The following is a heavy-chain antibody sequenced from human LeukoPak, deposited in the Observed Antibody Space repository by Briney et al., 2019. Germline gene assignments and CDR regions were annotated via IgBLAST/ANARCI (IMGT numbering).Heavy chain of an antibody. CDR3: AKPAKTDYADY. J-gene: IGHJ4*02. Sequence: PGGSLRLSCAASGFTFNSYAFNWVRQAPGKGLEWVSYISSSSNVIYYTDSVKGRFTISRDNARNLLSLQMNSLRAEDTALYYCAKPAKTDYADYWGQGTLVTVSS. V-gene: IGHV3-48*01. CDR2: ISSSSNVI. D-gene: IGHD1-14*01. CDR1: GFTFNSYA.